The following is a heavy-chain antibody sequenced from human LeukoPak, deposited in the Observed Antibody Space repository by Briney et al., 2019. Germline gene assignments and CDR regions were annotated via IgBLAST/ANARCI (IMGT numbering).Heavy chain of an antibody. D-gene: IGHD5-18*01. CDR2: IYSGGST. CDR1: GFTVSSNY. CDR3: ARGRDTAMGAFDN. V-gene: IGHV3-53*01. Sequence: GGSLRLSCAASGFTVSSNYMSWVRQAPGKGVEWVSVIYSGGSTYYADSVKGRFTISRDNSKNTLYFQMNSLRAEDTAVYYCARGRDTAMGAFDNWGQGTLVTVSS. J-gene: IGHJ4*02.